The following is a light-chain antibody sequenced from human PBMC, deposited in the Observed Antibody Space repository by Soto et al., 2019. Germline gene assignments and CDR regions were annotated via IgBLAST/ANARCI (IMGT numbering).Light chain of an antibody. V-gene: IGLV3-21*04. CDR2: YDS. Sequence: SYELTQPPSVSVAPGKTARITCGGNNIGSKSVHWYQQKPGQAPVLVIYYDSDRPSGIPERFSGSNSGNTATLTISRVEAGEEADYYWQVWDSSSDPVVFGGGTKVTVL. CDR3: QVWDSSSDPVV. CDR1: NIGSKS. J-gene: IGLJ2*01.